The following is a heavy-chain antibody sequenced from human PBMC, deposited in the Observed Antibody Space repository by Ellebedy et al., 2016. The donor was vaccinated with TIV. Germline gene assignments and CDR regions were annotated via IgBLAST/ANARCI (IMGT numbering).Heavy chain of an antibody. CDR1: GCSVSSTRYY. Sequence: MPSETLSLTCSVSGCSVSSTRYYWAWLRQPPGKGLEYIGCVYYSGSPYYNPSFKSRVTLSADTSKNQFSLNLRTVTAADTAVYYCARTDPWQPIDDWGQGILVTVSS. J-gene: IGHJ4*02. V-gene: IGHV4-39*01. D-gene: IGHD2-21*02. CDR3: ARTDPWQPIDD. CDR2: VYYSGSP.